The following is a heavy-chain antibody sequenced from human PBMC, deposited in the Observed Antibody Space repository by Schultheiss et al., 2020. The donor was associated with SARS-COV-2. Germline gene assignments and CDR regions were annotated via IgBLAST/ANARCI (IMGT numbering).Heavy chain of an antibody. V-gene: IGHV3-33*01. CDR3: ARAGYCSSTSCQGFDY. CDR2: IWYDGSNK. Sequence: GESLKISCAASGFTFSSYGMNWVRQAPGKGLEWVAVIWYDGSNKYYADSVKGRFTISRDNSKNTLYLQMNSLRAEDTAVYYCARAGYCSSTSCQGFDYWGQGTLVTVSS. D-gene: IGHD2-2*01. J-gene: IGHJ4*02. CDR1: GFTFSSYG.